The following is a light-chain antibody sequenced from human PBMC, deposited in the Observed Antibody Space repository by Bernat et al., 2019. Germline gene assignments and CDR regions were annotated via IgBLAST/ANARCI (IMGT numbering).Light chain of an antibody. CDR1: QGIRND. J-gene: IGKJ2*01. Sequence: DIQMTQSPSSLSTSVGDRVTITCRASQGIRNDLGWYQQKPGKAPKRLIYDASSLQSGVPSRFSGSGSGTDFTLKISRVEAEDVGMYFCMQGTHRPYTFGQGPSWRS. CDR2: DAS. CDR3: MQGTHRPYT. V-gene: IGKV1-17*01.